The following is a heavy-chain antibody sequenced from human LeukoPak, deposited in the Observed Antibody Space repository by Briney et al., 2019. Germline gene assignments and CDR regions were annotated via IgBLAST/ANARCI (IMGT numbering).Heavy chain of an antibody. J-gene: IGHJ4*02. CDR2: INTDGSST. CDR1: GFNFSSYW. D-gene: IGHD3-22*01. CDR3: ARGTYYYDSSGSWSY. V-gene: IGHV3-74*01. Sequence: GGSLRLSCAASGFNFSSYWMHWVRQAPGKGLVWVSRINTDGSSTSYADSVKGRFTISRDNAKNTLYLQMNSLRAEDTAVYYCARGTYYYDSSGSWSYWGQGTLVTVSS.